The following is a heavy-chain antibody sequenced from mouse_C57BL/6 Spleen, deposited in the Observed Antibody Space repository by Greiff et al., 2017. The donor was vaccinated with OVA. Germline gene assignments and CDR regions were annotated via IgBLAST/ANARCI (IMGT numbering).Heavy chain of an antibody. Sequence: QVQLKESGAELVKPGASVKMSCKASGYTFTTYPIEWMKQNHGKSLEWIGNFHPYNDDTKYNEKFKGKATLTVEKSSSTVYLELSRLTSDNSAVYYCARQSNYGDYFDYWGQGTTLTVSS. CDR2: FHPYNDDT. CDR3: ARQSNYGDYFDY. CDR1: GYTFTTYP. J-gene: IGHJ2*01. V-gene: IGHV1-47*01. D-gene: IGHD2-5*01.